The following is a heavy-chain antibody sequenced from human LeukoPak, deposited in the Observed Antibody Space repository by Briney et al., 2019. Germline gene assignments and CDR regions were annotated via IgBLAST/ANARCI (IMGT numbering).Heavy chain of an antibody. V-gene: IGHV4-30-4*08. Sequence: PSETLSLTCTVSGGSISSGDYYWSWIRQPPGKGLEWIGYIYYSGSTYYNPSLKSRVTISVDTSKNQFSLKLSSVTAADTAVYYCARDITGPSAFDIWGQGTMVTVSS. J-gene: IGHJ3*02. CDR2: IYYSGST. CDR3: ARDITGPSAFDI. CDR1: GGSISSGDYY. D-gene: IGHD1-20*01.